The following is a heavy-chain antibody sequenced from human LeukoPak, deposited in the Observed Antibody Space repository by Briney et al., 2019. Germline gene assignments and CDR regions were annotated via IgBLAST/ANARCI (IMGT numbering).Heavy chain of an antibody. CDR2: IKSKTDGGTT. J-gene: IGHJ4*02. CDR1: GFTFRNAS. V-gene: IGHV3-15*01. Sequence: GGSLRLSCAASGFTFRNASMSWVRQAPGKGLEWVGRIKSKTDGGTTDYAAPVKGRFTISRDNAKNSLYLQMNSLRAEDTAVYYCARGGSKYWGQGTLVTVSS. CDR3: ARGGSKY.